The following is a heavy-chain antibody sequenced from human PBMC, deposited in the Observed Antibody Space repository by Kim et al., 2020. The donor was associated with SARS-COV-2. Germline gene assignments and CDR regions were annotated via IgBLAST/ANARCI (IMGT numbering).Heavy chain of an antibody. CDR3: ARETPRIAAPRRKFVVYYYYGMDV. CDR1: GGTFSSYA. V-gene: IGHV1-69*13. CDR2: IIPIFGTA. J-gene: IGHJ6*02. Sequence: SVKVSCKASGGTFSSYAISWVRQAPGQGLEWMGGIIPIFGTANYAQKFQGRVTITADESTSTAYMELSSLRSEDTAVYYCARETPRIAAPRRKFVVYYYYGMDVWGQGTTVTVSS. D-gene: IGHD6-6*01.